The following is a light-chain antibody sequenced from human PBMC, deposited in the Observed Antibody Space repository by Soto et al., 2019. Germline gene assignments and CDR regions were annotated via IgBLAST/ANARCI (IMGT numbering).Light chain of an antibody. J-gene: IGLJ1*01. V-gene: IGLV2-14*01. Sequence: QSVLTQPASVSGSPGQSITISCTGTSSDVGGYNYVSWYQQHPGKAPKLMIYDVSNLPSGVSNRFSGSKSGNTASLTISGLQAEDEADYYCSSYTSSRLYVFGTGTKVTVL. CDR3: SSYTSSRLYV. CDR2: DVS. CDR1: SSDVGGYNY.